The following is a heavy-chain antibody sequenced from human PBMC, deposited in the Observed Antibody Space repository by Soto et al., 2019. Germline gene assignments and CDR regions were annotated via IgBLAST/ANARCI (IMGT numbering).Heavy chain of an antibody. CDR2: IYYSGST. CDR3: ASLAY. CDR1: GGSISSTTW. Sequence: SETLSLTCSVSGGSISSTTWWTWVRQPPGQGLEWIGGIYYSGSTYYNPSLKSRVTISVDTSKNQFSLKLSSVTAADTAVYYCASLAYWGQGTLVTVSS. J-gene: IGHJ4*02. V-gene: IGHV4-4*02.